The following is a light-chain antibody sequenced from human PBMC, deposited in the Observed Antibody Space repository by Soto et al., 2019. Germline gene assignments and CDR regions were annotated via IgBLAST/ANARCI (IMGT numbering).Light chain of an antibody. J-gene: IGLJ1*01. CDR1: SSDVGNYNY. CDR3: SSYTSSNPLYV. CDR2: EVS. V-gene: IGLV2-14*01. Sequence: QSVLTQPASVSGSPGQSITISCTGTSSDVGNYNYVSWYRQHPGKAPKLMIYEVSNRPSGVSNRFSGSKSGNTASLTISGLKAEDEDDYYCSSYTSSNPLYVFGTGTKVTVL.